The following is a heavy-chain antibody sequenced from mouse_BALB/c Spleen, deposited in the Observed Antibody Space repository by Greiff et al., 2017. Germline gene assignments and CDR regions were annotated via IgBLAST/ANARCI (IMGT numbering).Heavy chain of an antibody. CDR2: ISNGGGGT. Sequence: EVQLMESGGGLVQPGGSLKLSCAASGFTFSSYTMSWVRQTPEKGLEWVAYISNGGGGTYYPDTVKGRFTISRDNANNTLYLQMSSLKSEDTAMYYCARHNTGGFAYWGQGTLVTVSA. CDR1: GFTFSSYT. J-gene: IGHJ3*01. CDR3: ARHNTGGFAY. D-gene: IGHD4-1*01. V-gene: IGHV5-12-2*01.